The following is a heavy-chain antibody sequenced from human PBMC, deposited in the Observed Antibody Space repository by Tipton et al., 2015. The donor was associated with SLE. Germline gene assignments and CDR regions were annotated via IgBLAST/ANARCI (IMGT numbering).Heavy chain of an antibody. V-gene: IGHV3-23*03. Sequence: SLRLSCAASGFTFNDYAMSWVRQAPGKGLEWVSVIYSGGGTSYADSVMGRFTISRDNSKNTLYLQMNSLRGEDTAVYFCARGDFWSGLDYWGQGALVTVSS. J-gene: IGHJ4*02. CDR1: GFTFNDYA. CDR2: IYSGGGT. CDR3: ARGDFWSGLDY. D-gene: IGHD3-3*01.